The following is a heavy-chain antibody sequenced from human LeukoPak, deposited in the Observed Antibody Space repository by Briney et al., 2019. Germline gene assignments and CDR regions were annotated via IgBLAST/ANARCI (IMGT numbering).Heavy chain of an antibody. Sequence: ESGPTLVNPPQTLTLTCTFSGFALGTSGRCVSWIRQPPGKALEWLSRIDWDDDKYYSTAMKTRRTISKETSHSQVVLTMPNMDPVDTATYYCARAAYDAFDIWGQGTMVTVSS. CDR3: ARAAYDAFDI. CDR2: IDWDDDK. V-gene: IGHV2-70*11. CDR1: GFALGTSGRC. J-gene: IGHJ3*02.